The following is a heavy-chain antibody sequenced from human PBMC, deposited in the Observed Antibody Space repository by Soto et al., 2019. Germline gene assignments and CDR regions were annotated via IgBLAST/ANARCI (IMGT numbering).Heavy chain of an antibody. CDR1: GGSISPYY. CDR2: IYYSGST. V-gene: IGHV4-59*01. D-gene: IGHD2-21*02. J-gene: IGHJ4*02. Sequence: SETLSLTCTVSGGSISPYYWSWVRQPPGKGLEWIAYIYYSGSTKYNPSLEGRVTISVDTSKNQFSLRLTSVTAADTAVYYCVRGGARTALRVHYFDYWGQGTLVTVSS. CDR3: VRGGARTALRVHYFDY.